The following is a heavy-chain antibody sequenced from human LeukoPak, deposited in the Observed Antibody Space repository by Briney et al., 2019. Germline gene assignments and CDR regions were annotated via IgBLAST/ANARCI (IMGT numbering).Heavy chain of an antibody. CDR3: ARFETRKYYYDSSGLRKVYNWFDP. Sequence: PGGSLRLSCAASGFTFSSYWMSWVRQAPGKGLEWVANIKQDGSEKYYVDSVKGRFTISRDNAKNSLYLQMNSLRAEDTAVYYCARFETRKYYYDSSGLRKVYNWFDPWGQGTLVTVSS. D-gene: IGHD3-22*01. CDR2: IKQDGSEK. J-gene: IGHJ5*02. CDR1: GFTFSSYW. V-gene: IGHV3-7*01.